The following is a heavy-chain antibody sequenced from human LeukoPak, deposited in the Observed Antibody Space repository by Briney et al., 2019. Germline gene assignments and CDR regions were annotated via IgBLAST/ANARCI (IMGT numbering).Heavy chain of an antibody. J-gene: IGHJ4*02. D-gene: IGHD3-10*01. Sequence: GGSLRLSCAASGLPFSNYGMQWVRQAPGKGLECVAVIWYDGSNEYYTDSVKGRFTISRDNSKNTLYLQMNSLRAGDTAVYYCAAYYGSESDHYWGQGTLVTVSS. CDR2: IWYDGSNE. CDR3: AAYYGSESDHY. CDR1: GLPFSNYG. V-gene: IGHV3-33*01.